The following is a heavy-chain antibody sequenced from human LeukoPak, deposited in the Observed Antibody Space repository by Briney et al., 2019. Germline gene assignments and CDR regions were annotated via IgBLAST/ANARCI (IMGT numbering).Heavy chain of an antibody. CDR3: TIGAYYYGSDSYRGYYFDY. J-gene: IGHJ4*02. V-gene: IGHV3-15*01. Sequence: PGGSLRLSCAASGFTFTNAWMTWVRQAPGKGLEWVGRLKSKTHDETTDCAAPVKGRFTISRDDSKNTVYLQMNSLKTEDTAVYYCTIGAYYYGSDSYRGYYFDYWGQGTLVTVSS. D-gene: IGHD3-10*01. CDR1: GFTFTNAW. CDR2: LKSKTHDETT.